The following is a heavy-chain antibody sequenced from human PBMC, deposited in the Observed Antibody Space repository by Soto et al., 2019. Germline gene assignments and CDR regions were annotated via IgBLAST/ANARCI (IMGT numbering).Heavy chain of an antibody. J-gene: IGHJ6*02. Sequence: ASVKVSCKSSGYTFIGFSLHWVRQAPGQGLEWMGWINPKNGDTYYAQKFQGRVTMTRDTSINTVYMELNSLKSDDTAVYYCSKGRWTVGHCSGGSCYDGMDVWGQGTTVTVSS. V-gene: IGHV1-2*02. CDR1: GYTFIGFS. D-gene: IGHD2-15*01. CDR2: INPKNGDT. CDR3: SKGRWTVGHCSGGSCYDGMDV.